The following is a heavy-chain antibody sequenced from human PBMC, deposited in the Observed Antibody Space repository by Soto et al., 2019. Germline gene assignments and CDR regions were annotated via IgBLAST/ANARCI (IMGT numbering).Heavy chain of an antibody. J-gene: IGHJ4*02. CDR3: ARARYSSTHDFAF. Sequence: LRLSCAASGFTFSDHYMTWIRQAPGKGLEWVSYISSRGTTVYDADAVKGRFTISRDNGKKSLFLQMTSLRAEDTAVYYCARARYSSTHDFAFWGQGTVVTVSS. CDR2: ISSRGTTV. CDR1: GFTFSDHY. V-gene: IGHV3-11*01. D-gene: IGHD6-13*01.